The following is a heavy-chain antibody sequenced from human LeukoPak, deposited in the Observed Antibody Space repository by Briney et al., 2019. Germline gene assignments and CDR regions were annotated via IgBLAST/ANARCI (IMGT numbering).Heavy chain of an antibody. CDR2: ISGSGGST. J-gene: IGHJ4*02. D-gene: IGHD1-1*01. V-gene: IGHV3-23*01. Sequence: GGSLRLSCAASGFTFSGSAMPWVRQAPGKGLEWVSAISGSGGSTYYADSVKGRFTISRDNSKNTLYLQMNSLRAEDTAVYYCAKDTSGMDYWGQGTLVTVSS. CDR1: GFTFSGSA. CDR3: AKDTSGMDY.